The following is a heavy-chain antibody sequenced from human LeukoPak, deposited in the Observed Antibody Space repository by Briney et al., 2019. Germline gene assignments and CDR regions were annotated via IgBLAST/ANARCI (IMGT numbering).Heavy chain of an antibody. D-gene: IGHD6-13*01. CDR3: ARDQKSFIAAAATDWFDP. CDR1: GYTFTSYY. J-gene: IGHJ5*02. CDR2: INPSGGST. V-gene: IGHV1-46*01. Sequence: GASVKVSCKASGYTFTSYYMHWVRQAPGQGLEWMGIINPSGGSTSYAQKFQGRVTMTRDTSTSKVYMELSSLRSEDTAVYYCARDQKSFIAAAATDWFDPWGQGTLVTVSS.